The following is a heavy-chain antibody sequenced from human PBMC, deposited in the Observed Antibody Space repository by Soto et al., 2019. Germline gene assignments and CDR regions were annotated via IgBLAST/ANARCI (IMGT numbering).Heavy chain of an antibody. Sequence: EVQLLESGGGLVQPGGSLRLSCAASGFTFSNYAMSWVRQAPGKGLEWVSGISGSTPSTYHAASVNGRFTISRDNSKSTLYLQMNSLRVEDTAVYYCAKDRPTGVVYAIFDQWGQGTLVTVSS. CDR2: ISGSTPST. CDR3: AKDRPTGVVYAIFDQ. J-gene: IGHJ4*02. D-gene: IGHD2-8*02. V-gene: IGHV3-23*01. CDR1: GFTFSNYA.